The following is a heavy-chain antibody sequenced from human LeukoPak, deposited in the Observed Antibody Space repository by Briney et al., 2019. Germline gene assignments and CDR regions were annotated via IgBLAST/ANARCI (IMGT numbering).Heavy chain of an antibody. V-gene: IGHV1-24*01. CDR3: ATDRSCPDSGGSCYSEVY. Sequence: ASVKVSCKVFGYTLNELSMHWVRRAPGKGLEWMGGFDPEDGETIYAQKFQGRVTMTEDTSTDTAYMELSSLRSEDTAVYYCATDRSCPDSGGSCYSEVYWGQGTLVTVSS. CDR2: FDPEDGET. J-gene: IGHJ4*02. CDR1: GYTLNELS. D-gene: IGHD2-15*01.